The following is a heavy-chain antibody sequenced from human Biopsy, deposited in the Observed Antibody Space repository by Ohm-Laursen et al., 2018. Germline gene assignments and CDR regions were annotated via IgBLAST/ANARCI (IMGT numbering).Heavy chain of an antibody. V-gene: IGHV4-38-2*01. CDR2: IFNDGDT. D-gene: IGHD6-19*01. CDR1: GYSISSDYR. Sequence: GTLSLTCAVSGYSISSDYRWGWIRQAPGKTLEWLGKIFNDGDTHYNPSLRRRLIISIDTSKNQFSLMMTSVSGADTAVYFFARVGSGWAPFDKWGPGTLVTVSS. J-gene: IGHJ4*02. CDR3: ARVGSGWAPFDK.